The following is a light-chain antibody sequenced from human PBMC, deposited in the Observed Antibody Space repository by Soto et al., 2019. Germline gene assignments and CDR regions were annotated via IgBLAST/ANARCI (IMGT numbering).Light chain of an antibody. CDR2: AAS. J-gene: IGKJ2*01. CDR3: QHRIRPYT. CDR1: TSVASY. Sequence: EIVLTQSPATLSLSPGERATLSCRASTSVASYLAWYQQKSGQAPRLLIYAASNRAAGIPARFSGSGSGTAFTLTISSLEPEDFAVYYWQHRIRPYTFGQGTKLENK. V-gene: IGKV3-11*01.